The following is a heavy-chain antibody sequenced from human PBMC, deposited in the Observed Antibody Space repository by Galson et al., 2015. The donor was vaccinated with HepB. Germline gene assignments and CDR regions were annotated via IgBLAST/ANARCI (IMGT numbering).Heavy chain of an antibody. V-gene: IGHV1-8*01. J-gene: IGHJ6*03. CDR2: MNPNSGNT. CDR3: ARGEKKYQQYYYYYMDV. CDR1: GYTFTSYD. Sequence: SVKVSCKASGYTFTSYDINWVRQATGQGLEWMGWMNPNSGNTGYAQKFQGRVTMTRNTSISTAYMELSSLRSEDTAVYYCARGEKKYQQYYYYYMDVWGKGTTVTVSS. D-gene: IGHD2-2*01.